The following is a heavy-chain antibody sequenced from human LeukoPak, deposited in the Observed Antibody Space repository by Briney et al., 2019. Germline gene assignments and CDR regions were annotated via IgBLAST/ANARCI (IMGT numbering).Heavy chain of an antibody. CDR3: ARVGEVGATYFDY. Sequence: SETLSLTCTVSGGSISSYYWSWIRQPPGKGLEWIGYIYYSGSTSYNPSLKSRVTISVDTSKNQFSLKLSSVTAADTAVYYCARVGEVGATYFDYWGQGTLVTVSS. D-gene: IGHD1-26*01. CDR1: GGSISSYY. CDR2: IYYSGST. V-gene: IGHV4-59*01. J-gene: IGHJ4*02.